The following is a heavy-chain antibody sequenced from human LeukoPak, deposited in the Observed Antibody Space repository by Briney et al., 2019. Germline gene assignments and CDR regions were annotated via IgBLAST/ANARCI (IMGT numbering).Heavy chain of an antibody. D-gene: IGHD3-9*01. J-gene: IGHJ4*02. CDR1: GGSISSGSYY. CDR2: IYTSGST. Sequence: SETLFLTCTVSGGSISSGSYYWSWIRQPAGKGLEWIGRIYTSGSTNYNPSLKSRVTISVDTSKNQFSLKLSSVTAADTAVYYCARESGLRYFDWLLWFDYWGQGTLVTVSS. V-gene: IGHV4-61*02. CDR3: ARESGLRYFDWLLWFDY.